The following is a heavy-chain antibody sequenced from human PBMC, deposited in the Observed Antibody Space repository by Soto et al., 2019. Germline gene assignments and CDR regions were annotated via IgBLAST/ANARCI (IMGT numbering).Heavy chain of an antibody. CDR2: IYRTGST. D-gene: IGHD1-7*01. Sequence: SETLSLTCAVSGGSFTSNNWWTWVRQPPGRGLEWIGEIYRTGSTNYNPSLKSRVTISLDKSENQFSLKVTSLTAADTAVYYCASRDPGTSVDYWGQGTLVTVSS. CDR3: ASRDPGTSVDY. V-gene: IGHV4-4*02. CDR1: GGSFTSNNW. J-gene: IGHJ4*02.